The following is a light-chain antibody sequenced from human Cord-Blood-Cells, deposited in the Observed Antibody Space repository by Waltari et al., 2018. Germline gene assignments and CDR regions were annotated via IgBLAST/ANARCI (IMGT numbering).Light chain of an antibody. CDR2: AAS. V-gene: IGKV1-6*01. Sequence: AIQMTQSPSSLSASVGDRVTITCRASQGIRNDLGWYQQKPGKSPKLLIYAASSLQSGVPSRFSGSGSGTDFTLTISSLQPEDFATYYCLQDYNYFGGGTKVEIK. J-gene: IGKJ4*01. CDR1: QGIRND. CDR3: LQDYNY.